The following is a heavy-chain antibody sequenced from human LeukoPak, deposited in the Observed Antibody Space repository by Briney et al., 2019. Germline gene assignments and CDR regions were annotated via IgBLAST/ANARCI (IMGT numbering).Heavy chain of an antibody. CDR3: ARNYDSRGYYTIDY. V-gene: IGHV1-18*01. D-gene: IGHD3-22*01. CDR1: GYTFTSYG. Sequence: ASVKVSCKASGYTFTSYGISWVRQAPGQGLEWMGWISAYNGNTNYAQKLQGRVTMTTDTSTSTAYMELRSLRSDDTAVYYCARNYDSRGYYTIDYWGQGTLVTVSS. J-gene: IGHJ4*02. CDR2: ISAYNGNT.